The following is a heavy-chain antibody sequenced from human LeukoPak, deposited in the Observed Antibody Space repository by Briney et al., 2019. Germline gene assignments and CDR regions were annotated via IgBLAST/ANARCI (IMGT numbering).Heavy chain of an antibody. Sequence: TGGSLSLSCAASGFTVSSNYMTWVRQAPGKGLEWVSVIYSGGSTHYADSVKGRFTISRDNSTNTLYLQMNSLRAEDTAVYYCARELRSGYSYYFDYWGQGTLVTVSS. CDR3: ARELRSGYSYYFDY. D-gene: IGHD3-3*01. CDR2: IYSGGST. V-gene: IGHV3-53*01. J-gene: IGHJ4*02. CDR1: GFTVSSNY.